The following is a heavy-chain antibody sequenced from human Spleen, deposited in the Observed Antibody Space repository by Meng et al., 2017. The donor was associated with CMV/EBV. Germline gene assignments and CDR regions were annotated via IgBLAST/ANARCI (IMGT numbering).Heavy chain of an antibody. D-gene: IGHD3-10*01. CDR2: INPNSGGT. CDR3: AKGSAYYYDSGSQQYFDL. CDR1: YTFTGYY. V-gene: IGHV1-2*02. Sequence: YTFTGYYMYWVRQAPGQGLEWMGWINPNSGGTNYAQKFQGRVTMTRDTSINTVYMELSRLRSDDTAVFYCAKGSAYYYDSGSQQYFDLWGRGTLVTVSS. J-gene: IGHJ2*01.